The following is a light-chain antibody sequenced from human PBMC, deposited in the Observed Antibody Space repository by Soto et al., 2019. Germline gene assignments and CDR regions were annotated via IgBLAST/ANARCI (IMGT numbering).Light chain of an antibody. V-gene: IGLV1-44*01. CDR1: SSNIGSNT. CDR2: SNN. Sequence: QSVLTQPPSASGTPGQRVTISCSGSSSNIGSNTVNWYQQHPGKVPKLLIYSNNQRPSGVPDRFSGSKSGNTASLTVSGLQAEDEADYYCSSYAGSNNFPFVFGTGTKVT. J-gene: IGLJ1*01. CDR3: SSYAGSNNFPFV.